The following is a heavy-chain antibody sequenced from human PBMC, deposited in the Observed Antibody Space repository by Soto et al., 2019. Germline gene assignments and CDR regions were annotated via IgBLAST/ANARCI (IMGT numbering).Heavy chain of an antibody. J-gene: IGHJ4*02. D-gene: IGHD3-22*01. CDR3: ATDPTSYDSSAQFDS. CDR1: GFSFSIYA. Sequence: EVPLLESGGRLVQPGGSLRLSCAASGFSFSIYAMNWVRQAPGKGLEWVSGISGGGGSTYHADSVKGRFTISRDNSKNTLYLQMNSLRAEDTAVYYCATDPTSYDSSAQFDSWGQGTLVTVSS. V-gene: IGHV3-23*01. CDR2: ISGGGGST.